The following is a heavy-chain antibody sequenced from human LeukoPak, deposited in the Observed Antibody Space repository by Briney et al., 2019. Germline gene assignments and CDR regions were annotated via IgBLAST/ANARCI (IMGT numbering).Heavy chain of an antibody. CDR3: TFDYGGNTGYFQH. J-gene: IGHJ1*01. CDR1: GFTFGDYA. Sequence: GRSLRLSCTASGFTFGDYAMSWVRHAPGQGLERVGFIRSKAYGGTTEYAASVKGRFTISRDDSKSIAYLQMNSLKTEDTAVYYCTFDYGGNTGYFQHWGQGTLVTVSS. V-gene: IGHV3-49*04. CDR2: IRSKAYGGTT. D-gene: IGHD4-23*01.